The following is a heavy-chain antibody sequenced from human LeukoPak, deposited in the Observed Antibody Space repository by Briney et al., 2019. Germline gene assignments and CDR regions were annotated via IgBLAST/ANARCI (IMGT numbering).Heavy chain of an antibody. CDR2: IIPILGIA. Sequence: GSSVKVSCKASGGTFSSYAISWVRQAPGQGLEWMGRIIPILGIANYAQKFQGRVTITADKSTSTAYMEPSSLRSEDTALYYCATGGPRTQYCGGDCWPGDGGFDYWGQGTLVTVSS. J-gene: IGHJ4*02. CDR3: ATGGPRTQYCGGDCWPGDGGFDY. D-gene: IGHD2-21*02. V-gene: IGHV1-69*04. CDR1: GGTFSSYA.